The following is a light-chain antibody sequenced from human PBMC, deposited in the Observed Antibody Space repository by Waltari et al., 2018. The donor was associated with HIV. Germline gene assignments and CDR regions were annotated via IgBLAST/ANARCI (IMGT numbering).Light chain of an antibody. CDR1: QTVLYSSNNETY. J-gene: IGKJ3*01. V-gene: IGKV4-1*01. Sequence: DVVMTQSPDSLAVSLGDRATINCTSSQTVLYSSNNETYIAWYQKKRGQPPKLLISWASKREAGVLDRFSGSGSGTDFTLTITGLQAEDVALYYCQQYDTSPRTFGPGTRVNVK. CDR3: QQYDTSPRT. CDR2: WAS.